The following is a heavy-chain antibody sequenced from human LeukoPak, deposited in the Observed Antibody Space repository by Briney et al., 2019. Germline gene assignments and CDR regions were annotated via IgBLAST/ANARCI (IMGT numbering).Heavy chain of an antibody. V-gene: IGHV3-23*01. J-gene: IGHJ4*02. CDR2: ISVTGSSA. Sequence: PGGSLRLSCPVSGFTYSSDAMTSDRQAPGRGLEWVSSISVTGSSAYYADSVKGRFTISRDNSMNTVDLQMNSLRDDAAAFCNCAKDRGGTAWSDYWGQGTLVTVSS. CDR3: AKDRGGTAWSDY. CDR1: GFTYSSDA. D-gene: IGHD2-8*02.